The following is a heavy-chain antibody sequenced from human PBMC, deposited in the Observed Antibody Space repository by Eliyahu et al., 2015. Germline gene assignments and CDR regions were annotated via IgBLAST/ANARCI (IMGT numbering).Heavy chain of an antibody. J-gene: IGHJ4*02. Sequence: QVQLVESGGGVVQPGRSLRLSCAASGFXFSSYGMHWVRQAPGKGLGWVAVIWYDGSNKYYADSVKGRFTISRDNSKNTLYLQMNSLRAEDTAVYYCAREGVAAAATSFDYWGQGTLVTVSS. V-gene: IGHV3-33*01. CDR2: IWYDGSNK. CDR1: GFXFSSYG. D-gene: IGHD6-13*01. CDR3: AREGVAAAATSFDY.